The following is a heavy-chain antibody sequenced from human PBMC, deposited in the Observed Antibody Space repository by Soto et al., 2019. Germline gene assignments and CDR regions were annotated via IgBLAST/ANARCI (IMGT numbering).Heavy chain of an antibody. CDR3: ARAVSCSSTSCYDPYYYYYGMDV. D-gene: IGHD2-2*01. J-gene: IGHJ6*02. Sequence: QVQLVQSGAEVKKPGASVKVSCKASGYTFTSYGISWVRQAPGQGLEWMGWISAYNGNTNYAQKLQGRVTMTTDTSTSTADMELRSLRSDDTAVYYCARAVSCSSTSCYDPYYYYYGMDVWGQGTTVTVSS. V-gene: IGHV1-18*01. CDR2: ISAYNGNT. CDR1: GYTFTSYG.